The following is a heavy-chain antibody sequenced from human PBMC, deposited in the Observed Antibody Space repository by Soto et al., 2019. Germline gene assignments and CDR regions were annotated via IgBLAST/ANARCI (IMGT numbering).Heavy chain of an antibody. V-gene: IGHV3-7*01. CDR3: VKESRSGGSW. Sequence: GGSLRLSCVASGFTFSDSWVTWVRQVPGKGLEWVANINRDGTMTNYVDSMGGRFAVSRDNPRSSVYLHMTNLRTEDTAIYHCVKESRSGGSWWGQGTLVTVSS. D-gene: IGHD2-15*01. CDR1: GFTFSDSW. J-gene: IGHJ4*02. CDR2: INRDGTMT.